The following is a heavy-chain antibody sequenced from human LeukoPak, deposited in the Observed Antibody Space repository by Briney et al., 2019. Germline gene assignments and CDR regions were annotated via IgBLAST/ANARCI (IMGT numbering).Heavy chain of an antibody. CDR1: GYSISSGYY. CDR2: IYHSGST. CDR3: ARDNIVVVAAAKAHYFDY. V-gene: IGHV4-38-2*02. Sequence: SETLSLTCTVSGYSISSGYYWGWIRQPPGKGLEWIGSIYHSGSTYYNPSLKSRVTISVDTSKNQFSLKLSSVTAADTAVYYCARDNIVVVAAAKAHYFDYWGQGTLVTVSS. D-gene: IGHD2-15*01. J-gene: IGHJ4*02.